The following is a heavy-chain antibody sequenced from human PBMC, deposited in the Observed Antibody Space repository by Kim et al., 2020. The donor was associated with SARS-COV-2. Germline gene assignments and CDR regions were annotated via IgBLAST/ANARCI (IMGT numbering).Heavy chain of an antibody. V-gene: IGHV5-51*01. Sequence: GESLKISCKGSGYSFTSYWIDWVRQMPGKGLEWMGIIYPGDSDTRYSPSFQGQVTISADKSISTAYLQWSSLKASDTAMYYCARRGSVVATKQFYYYYGMDVWGQGTTVTVSS. J-gene: IGHJ6*02. CDR3: ARRGSVVATKQFYYYYGMDV. CDR1: GYSFTSYW. D-gene: IGHD5-12*01. CDR2: IYPGDSDT.